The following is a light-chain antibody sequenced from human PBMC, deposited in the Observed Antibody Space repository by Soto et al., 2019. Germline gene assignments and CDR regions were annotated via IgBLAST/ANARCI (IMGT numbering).Light chain of an antibody. V-gene: IGKV1-5*03. J-gene: IGKJ1*01. CDR2: KAS. Sequence: DIQMTQSPSTLSGSVGDRVTITCRASQTISSWLAWYQQKPGKAPKLLIYKASTLKSGVPSRFRGSGSGTEFTLTISSLQPGDFATYYCQHYNSYSEAFGQGTKVDIK. CDR3: QHYNSYSEA. CDR1: QTISSW.